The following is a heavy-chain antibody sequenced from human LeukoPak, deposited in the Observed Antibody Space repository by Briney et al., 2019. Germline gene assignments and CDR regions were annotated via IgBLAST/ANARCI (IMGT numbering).Heavy chain of an antibody. CDR1: GGSISSSY. J-gene: IGHJ4*02. CDR3: ARVNLYGSGCDQRGY. V-gene: IGHV4-59*01. Sequence: SETLSLTCTVSGGSISSSYWSWIRQPPGRGLEWIGYITYTGNTNYNPSLQSRVTISMDTSKTQFSLKLSSVTAADTAVYYCARVNLYGSGCDQRGYWGPGTLVIVSS. D-gene: IGHD3-10*01. CDR2: ITYTGNT.